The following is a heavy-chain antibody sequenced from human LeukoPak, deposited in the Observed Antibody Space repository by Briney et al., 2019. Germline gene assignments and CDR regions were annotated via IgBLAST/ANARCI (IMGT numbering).Heavy chain of an antibody. Sequence: ASVKVSCKASGYTFTGYYMHWVRQAPGQGLEWMGWINPNSGGTNYAQKFLGRVTMTRDTSISTAYMELRSLRSDDTAVYYCARRYENYDFWSGPLTTEYYFDYWGQGTLVTVSS. V-gene: IGHV1-2*02. CDR1: GYTFTGYY. D-gene: IGHD3-3*01. CDR3: ARRYENYDFWSGPLTTEYYFDY. CDR2: INPNSGGT. J-gene: IGHJ4*02.